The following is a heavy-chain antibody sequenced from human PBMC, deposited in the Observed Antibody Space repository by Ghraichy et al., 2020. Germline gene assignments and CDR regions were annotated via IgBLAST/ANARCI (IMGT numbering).Heavy chain of an antibody. J-gene: IGHJ6*02. CDR2: IYYSGST. V-gene: IGHV4-59*01. Sequence: SETLSLTCTVSGGSISSYYWSWIRQPPGKGLEWIGYIYYSGSTNYNPSLKSRVTISVDTSKNQFSLKLSSVTAADTAVYYCARDPNIYYYGMDVWGQGTTVTVSS. CDR3: ARDPNIYYYGMDV. CDR1: GGSISSYY. D-gene: IGHD2/OR15-2a*01.